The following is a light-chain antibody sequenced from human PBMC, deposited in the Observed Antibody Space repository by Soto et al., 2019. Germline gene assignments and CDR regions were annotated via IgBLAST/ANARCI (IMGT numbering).Light chain of an antibody. CDR3: QSYDTNLRLV. Sequence: QSVLTQPPSVSGSPGQRVTISCTGSSSNIGAGYDVHWYQQFPGTAPKLLIYANSNRPSGVPDRFSASKSGTSASLAITGLQADDEADYYCQSYDTNLRLVFGTGTKLTVL. CDR2: ANS. V-gene: IGLV1-40*01. J-gene: IGLJ1*01. CDR1: SSNIGAGYD.